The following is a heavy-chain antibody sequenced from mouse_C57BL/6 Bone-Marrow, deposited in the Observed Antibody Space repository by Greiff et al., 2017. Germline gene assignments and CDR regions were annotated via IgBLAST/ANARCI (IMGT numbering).Heavy chain of an antibody. CDR3: ARVGLRYYFDY. D-gene: IGHD2-2*01. V-gene: IGHV1-64*01. J-gene: IGHJ2*01. CDR2: IHPNSGST. CDR1: GYTFTSYW. Sequence: QVQLQQPGAELVKPGASVKLSCKASGYTFTSYWMHWVKQRPGQGLEWIGMIHPNSGSTNYNEKFKSKATLTVDKSSSTAYMQLSSLTSEDSAVXYCARVGLRYYFDYWGQGTTLTVSS.